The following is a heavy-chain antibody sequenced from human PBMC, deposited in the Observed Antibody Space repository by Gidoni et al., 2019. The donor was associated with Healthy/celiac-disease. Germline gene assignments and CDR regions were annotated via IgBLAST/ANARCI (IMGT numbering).Heavy chain of an antibody. J-gene: IGHJ4*02. Sequence: QVQLVQSGAEVKKPGASVKVFCKASGYTFTGSYIHWVRQAPGQGLEWMGWINPNSGGTNYAQKFQGRVTMTRDTSISTAYMELSSLRSDDTAVYYCARRGTIFGVVTFDYWGQGTLVTVSS. CDR1: GYTFTGSY. V-gene: IGHV1-2*02. CDR3: ARRGTIFGVVTFDY. CDR2: INPNSGGT. D-gene: IGHD3-3*01.